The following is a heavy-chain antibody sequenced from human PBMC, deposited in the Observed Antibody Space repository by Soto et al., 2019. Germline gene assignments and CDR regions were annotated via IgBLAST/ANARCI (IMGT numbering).Heavy chain of an antibody. J-gene: IGHJ6*03. V-gene: IGHV1-2*06. CDR2: INPNSGDT. D-gene: IGHD5-12*01. Sequence: QVQLVQSGAEVKKPGASVTVSCKASGYTFSDYYLHWVRQAPGQGPGWMGRINPNSGDTKFAQKFQVRVTMTRDTSVRTAFMELNWLKPDDTAVYYCARESGGATATLDYYYFYMDVWGQGTTVTVSS. CDR3: ARESGGATATLDYYYFYMDV. CDR1: GYTFSDYY.